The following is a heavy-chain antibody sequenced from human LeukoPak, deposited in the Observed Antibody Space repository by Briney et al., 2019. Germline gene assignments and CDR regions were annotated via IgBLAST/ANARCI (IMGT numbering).Heavy chain of an antibody. CDR3: ARGVASGYETGGFDY. Sequence: SETLSLTCAVYGGSFSGYYWSWIRQPPGKGLEWIGEINHSGSTNYNPSLKSRVTISVDTSKNQISLKLSSVTAADTAVYYCARGVASGYETGGFDYWGQGTLVTVSS. CDR1: GGSFSGYY. J-gene: IGHJ4*02. D-gene: IGHD5-12*01. V-gene: IGHV4-34*09. CDR2: INHSGST.